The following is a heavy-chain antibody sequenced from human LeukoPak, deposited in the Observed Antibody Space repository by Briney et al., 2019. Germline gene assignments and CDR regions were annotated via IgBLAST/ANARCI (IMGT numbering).Heavy chain of an antibody. CDR3: AKDIRGYSYPLDY. V-gene: IGHV3-30*02. CDR2: IRYDGSDK. D-gene: IGHD5-18*01. CDR1: GFTFSSYG. Sequence: GGSLRLSCAASGFTFSSYGMHWVRQAPGKGLEWVAFIRYDGSDKYYADSVKGRFTISRDNSKNTLYLQMNSLRAEDTAVYYCAKDIRGYSYPLDYWGQGTLVTVSS. J-gene: IGHJ4*02.